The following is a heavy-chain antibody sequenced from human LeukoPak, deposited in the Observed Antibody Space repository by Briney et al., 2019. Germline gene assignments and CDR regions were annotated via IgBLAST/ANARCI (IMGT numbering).Heavy chain of an antibody. CDR1: GFTFSTCG. D-gene: IGHD3-9*01. CDR2: ISGSGAST. CDR3: ANLHYDILTGYIYYFDY. V-gene: IGHV3-23*01. J-gene: IGHJ4*02. Sequence: GGTLRLSCAASGFTFSTCGMSWVRQAPGKGLEWVSSISGSGASTYYADSVKGRFTISRDNSKNTLYLQMNSLRAEDTAVYYCANLHYDILTGYIYYFDYWGQGTLVTVSS.